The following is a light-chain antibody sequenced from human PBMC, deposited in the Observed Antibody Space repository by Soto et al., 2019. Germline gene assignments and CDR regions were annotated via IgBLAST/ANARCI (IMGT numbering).Light chain of an antibody. CDR1: QDISSK. CDR2: GAS. Sequence: DIQLTQSPSFLSASAGDRVTITCRASQDISSKLVWYQQQPGKAPKVLIYGASILQSGVPSNFSGSGSATEFSLTISSLQPEDLATYYCQQRESFPLTFGGGTKVEIK. J-gene: IGKJ4*01. V-gene: IGKV1-9*01. CDR3: QQRESFPLT.